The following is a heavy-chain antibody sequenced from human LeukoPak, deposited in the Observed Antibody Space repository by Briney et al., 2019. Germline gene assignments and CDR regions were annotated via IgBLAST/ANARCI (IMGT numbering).Heavy chain of an antibody. V-gene: IGHV1-69*13. J-gene: IGHJ4*02. Sequence: ASVKVSCKASGVTLNNYAISWVRQAPGQGLVWMGRTVPVFATTTYAQKFQGRVMITADESTSTVHMELSSLTAEDTALYYCARPYGPGNYINLGLDFWGQGTLVTVS. D-gene: IGHD3-10*01. CDR1: GVTLNNYA. CDR3: ARPYGPGNYINLGLDF. CDR2: TVPVFATT.